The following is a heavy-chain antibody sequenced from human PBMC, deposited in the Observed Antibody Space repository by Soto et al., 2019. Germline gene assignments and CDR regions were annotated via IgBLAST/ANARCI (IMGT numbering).Heavy chain of an antibody. CDR3: AKDLSLRLGELSD. D-gene: IGHD3-16*02. CDR2: ISYDGSNK. CDR1: GFTFSSYG. Sequence: GGSLRLSCAASGFTFSSYGMHWVRQAPGKGLEWVAVISYDGSNKYYADSVKGRFTISRDNSKNTLYLQMNSLRAEDTAVYYCAKDLSLRLGELSDWGQGTLVTVSS. V-gene: IGHV3-30*18. J-gene: IGHJ4*02.